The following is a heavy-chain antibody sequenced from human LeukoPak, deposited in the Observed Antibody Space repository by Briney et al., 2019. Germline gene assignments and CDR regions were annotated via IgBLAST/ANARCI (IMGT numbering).Heavy chain of an antibody. V-gene: IGHV3-30*02. CDR3: AKGSKLFGVVKPFDY. CDR2: IRYDGSNK. D-gene: IGHD3-3*01. CDR1: GFTFSSYG. J-gene: IGHJ4*02. Sequence: GGSLRLSCAASGFTFSSYGMHWVRQAPGKGLEWVAFIRYDGSNKYYADSVKGRFTISRGNSKNTLYLQMNSLRAEDTAVYYCAKGSKLFGVVKPFDYWGQGTLVTVSS.